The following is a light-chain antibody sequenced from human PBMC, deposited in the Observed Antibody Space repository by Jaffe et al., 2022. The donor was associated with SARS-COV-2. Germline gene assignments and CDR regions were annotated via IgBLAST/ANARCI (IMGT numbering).Light chain of an antibody. V-gene: IGKV3-20*01. Sequence: EIVLTQSPGTLSLSPGERATLSCRASQSVRSRYLAWYQQKPGQAPRLLIYGASSRATGIPDRFSGSGSGTDFTLTISRLEPEDFAVYYCQQYGSPMVTFGPGTKVDIK. J-gene: IGKJ3*01. CDR3: QQYGSPMVT. CDR1: QSVRSRY. CDR2: GAS.